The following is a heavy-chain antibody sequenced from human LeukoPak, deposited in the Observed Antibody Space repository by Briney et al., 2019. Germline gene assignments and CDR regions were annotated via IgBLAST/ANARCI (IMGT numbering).Heavy chain of an antibody. CDR2: IWYDGSNK. V-gene: IGHV3-33*01. CDR1: GFTFSSYG. D-gene: IGHD5-18*01. J-gene: IGHJ4*02. CDR3: ASGLYSYGTRLPAGGDY. Sequence: GRSLRLSCAASGFTFSSYGMHWVRQAPGKGLEWVAVIWYDGSNKYYADSVKGRFTISRDNSKNTLYLQMNSLRAEDTAVYYCASGLYSYGTRLPAGGDYWGQGTLVTASS.